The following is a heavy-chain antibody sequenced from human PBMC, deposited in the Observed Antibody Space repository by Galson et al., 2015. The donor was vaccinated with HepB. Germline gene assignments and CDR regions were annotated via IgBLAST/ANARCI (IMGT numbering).Heavy chain of an antibody. J-gene: IGHJ4*02. V-gene: IGHV3-30*18. Sequence: SLRLSCAASGFTFSSYGMHWVRQAPGKGLEWVAVISYDGSNKYYADSVKGRFTISRDNSKNTLYLQMNSLRAEDTAVYYCAKDAYDYVWGSYRYTDYFDYWGQGTLVTVSS. CDR2: ISYDGSNK. CDR3: AKDAYDYVWGSYRYTDYFDY. CDR1: GFTFSSYG. D-gene: IGHD3-16*02.